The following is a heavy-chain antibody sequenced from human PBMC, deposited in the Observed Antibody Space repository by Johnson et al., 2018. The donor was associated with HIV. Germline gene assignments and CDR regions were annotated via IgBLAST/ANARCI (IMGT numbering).Heavy chain of an antibody. J-gene: IGHJ3*02. D-gene: IGHD2-2*01. CDR3: AKDGDDGDEADGTKGAFDI. CDR1: GFTFSSYD. V-gene: IGHV3-13*05. CDR2: IGTAGDP. Sequence: VQLVESGGGLVQPGGSLRLSCAASGFTFSSYDMHWVRQATGKGLEWVSAIGTAGDPYYPGSVKGRFTISRENARNTLYLQMNSLRVEDTALYYCAKDGDDGDEADGTKGAFDIWGQGTMVTVSS.